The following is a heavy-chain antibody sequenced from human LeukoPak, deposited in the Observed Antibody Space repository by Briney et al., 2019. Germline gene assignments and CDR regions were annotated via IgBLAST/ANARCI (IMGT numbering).Heavy chain of an antibody. Sequence: GASVTVSCKASGYTFTSYGISWVRQAPGQGLEWMGWISAYNGNTNYAHKLQGRVTMTTDTSTSTAYMELRSLRSDDTAVYYCARGSSIAAAGYEIDYWGQGTLVTVSS. V-gene: IGHV1-18*01. J-gene: IGHJ4*02. CDR3: ARGSSIAAAGYEIDY. CDR2: ISAYNGNT. CDR1: GYTFTSYG. D-gene: IGHD6-13*01.